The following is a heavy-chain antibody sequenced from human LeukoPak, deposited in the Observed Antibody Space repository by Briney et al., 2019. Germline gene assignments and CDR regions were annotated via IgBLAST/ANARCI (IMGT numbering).Heavy chain of an antibody. J-gene: IGHJ3*02. CDR3: ARALGNAFDI. CDR1: GFTFSTYW. Sequence: GGSLRLSCAASGFTFSTYWMHWVRHAPGKGLVWVSRINSDESSTNYADSVKGRITISRDNAKNTLCLQMNSLRAEDTALYYCARALGNAFDIWGQGTMVTVSS. CDR2: INSDESST. V-gene: IGHV3-74*01. D-gene: IGHD7-27*01.